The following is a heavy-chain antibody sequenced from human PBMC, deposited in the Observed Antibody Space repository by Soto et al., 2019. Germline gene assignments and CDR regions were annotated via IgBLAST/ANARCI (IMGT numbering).Heavy chain of an antibody. CDR2: IYYTGSP. V-gene: IGHV4-59*01. CDR1: GGSMNRYY. J-gene: IGHJ4*02. CDR3: ARHAEHGDPNFDY. Sequence: PSETLSLTCSVSGGSMNRYYWSWIRQPPGKRLEWIGYIYYTGSPNYDPSLKNRVTVSVDASKKQFSLKVISVTAADTAVYYCARHAEHGDPNFDYWGQGILVTVSS. D-gene: IGHD4-17*01.